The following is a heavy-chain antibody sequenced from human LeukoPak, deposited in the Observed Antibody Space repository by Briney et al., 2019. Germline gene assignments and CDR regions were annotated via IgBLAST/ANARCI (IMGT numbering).Heavy chain of an antibody. Sequence: SETLSLTCAVYGGPFSGYYWSWIRQPPGKGLEWIGEINHSGSTNYNPSLKSRVTISVDTSKNQFSLKLSSVTAADTAVYYCARGNTAMVAPSLSPYYFDYWGQGTLVTVSS. CDR2: INHSGST. CDR1: GGPFSGYY. D-gene: IGHD5-18*01. J-gene: IGHJ4*02. V-gene: IGHV4-34*01. CDR3: ARGNTAMVAPSLSPYYFDY.